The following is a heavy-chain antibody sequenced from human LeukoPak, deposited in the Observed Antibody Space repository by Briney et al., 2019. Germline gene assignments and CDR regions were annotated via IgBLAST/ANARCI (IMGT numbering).Heavy chain of an antibody. V-gene: IGHV3-15*01. D-gene: IGHD5-12*01. Sequence: GGSLRLSCAASGFTFSSYWMHWVRQAPGKGLEWVGRIKSKNDGGTTEYAAPVRGRFTISRDDSENTLSLQMNSLKIEDTAVYYCTKVIRGYSGSIDYWGQGTLVSVSS. CDR2: IKSKNDGGTT. CDR3: TKVIRGYSGSIDY. J-gene: IGHJ4*02. CDR1: GFTFSSYW.